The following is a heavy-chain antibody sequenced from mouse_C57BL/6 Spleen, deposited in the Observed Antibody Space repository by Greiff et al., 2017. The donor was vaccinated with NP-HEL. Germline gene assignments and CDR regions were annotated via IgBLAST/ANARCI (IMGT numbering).Heavy chain of an antibody. CDR3: ARDSSGPSWFAY. CDR2: IYPGDGDT. Sequence: VQLQESGPELVKPGASVKISCKASGYAFSSSWMNWVKQRPGKGLEWIGRIYPGDGDTNYNEKFKGKATLTADKSSSTAYMQLSSLTSEDSAVYFCARDSSGPSWFAYWGQGTLVTVSA. J-gene: IGHJ3*01. V-gene: IGHV1-82*01. D-gene: IGHD3-2*02. CDR1: GYAFSSSW.